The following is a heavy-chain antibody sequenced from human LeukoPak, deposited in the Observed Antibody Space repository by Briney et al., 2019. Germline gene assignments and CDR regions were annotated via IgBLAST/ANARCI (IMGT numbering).Heavy chain of an antibody. V-gene: IGHV3-23*01. Sequence: GGSLRLSCAASGFTFSSKAMSWVRQAPGKGLEWVSVISGSGGSTYYADSVKGRFTISSDNSKNTLYLQMNSLRAEDTAVYYCARIFLLSSLCFVYWGQRTLVTVSS. CDR2: ISGSGGST. CDR3: ARIFLLSSLCFVY. D-gene: IGHD2-15*01. J-gene: IGHJ4*02. CDR1: GFTFSSKA.